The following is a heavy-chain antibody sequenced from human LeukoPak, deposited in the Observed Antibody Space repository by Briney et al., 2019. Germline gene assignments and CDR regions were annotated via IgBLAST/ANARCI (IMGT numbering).Heavy chain of an antibody. J-gene: IGHJ4*02. CDR1: GGSFSGYY. CDR3: ARVKQASPEDY. V-gene: IGHV4-34*01. CDR2: INHSGST. D-gene: IGHD1-14*01. Sequence: SETLSLTCAVYGGSFSGYYWSWIRQPPGKGLEWIGEINHSGSTNYNPSLKSRVTISVDTSKNQFSLKLSSVTAADTAVYYCARVKQASPEDYWGQGTLVTVSS.